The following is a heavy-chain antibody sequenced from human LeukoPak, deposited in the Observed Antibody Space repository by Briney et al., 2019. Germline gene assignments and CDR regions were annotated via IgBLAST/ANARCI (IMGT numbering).Heavy chain of an antibody. CDR3: ARELGPFTGFDY. CDR2: ISWNSGSI. D-gene: IGHD3-16*01. CDR1: GFTFSNAW. Sequence: GGSLRLSCAASGFTFSNAWMNWVRQAPGKGLEWVSGISWNSGSIDYADSVKGRFTISRDNSKNTLDLQMNSLRADDTAVYYCARELGPFTGFDYWGQGSLVTVSS. J-gene: IGHJ4*02. V-gene: IGHV3-48*01.